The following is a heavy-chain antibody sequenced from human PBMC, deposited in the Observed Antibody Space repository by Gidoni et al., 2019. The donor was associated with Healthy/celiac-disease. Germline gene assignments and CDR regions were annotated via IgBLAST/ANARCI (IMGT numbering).Heavy chain of an antibody. CDR1: GFTFDDYA. V-gene: IGHV3-9*01. CDR2: ISWNSGSI. D-gene: IGHD6-13*01. Sequence: EVQLVESGGGLVQPGRYLRLSCAASGFTFDDYAMHWGRQAPGKGLEWVSGISWNSGSIGYADSVKGRFTISRDNAKNSLYLQMNSLRAEDTALYYCAKGIAAAGTAGFDYWGQGTLVTVSS. J-gene: IGHJ4*02. CDR3: AKGIAAAGTAGFDY.